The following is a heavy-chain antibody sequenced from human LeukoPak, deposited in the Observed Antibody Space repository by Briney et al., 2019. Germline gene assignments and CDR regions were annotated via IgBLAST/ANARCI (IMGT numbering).Heavy chain of an antibody. J-gene: IGHJ6*02. D-gene: IGHD3-3*01. CDR1: GFTFSDYY. Sequence: TAGGSLRLSCAASGFTFSDYYMSWIRQAPGKGLEWASYISSSGSTIYYADSVKGRFTISRDNAKNSLYLQMNSLRAEDTAVYYCARDRYYDFWSGYWDYYYYGMDVWGQGTTVTVSS. CDR2: ISSSGSTI. V-gene: IGHV3-11*01. CDR3: ARDRYYDFWSGYWDYYYYGMDV.